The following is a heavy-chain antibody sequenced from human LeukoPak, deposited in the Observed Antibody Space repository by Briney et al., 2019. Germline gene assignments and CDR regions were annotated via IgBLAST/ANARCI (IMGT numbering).Heavy chain of an antibody. CDR3: ARPLDYYYYGMDV. V-gene: IGHV1-8*01. J-gene: IGHJ6*02. Sequence: GASVKVSCKASEYTFNGYDINWVRQATGQGLEWMGWMNPKTGNTGYAQKFQGRVTMTRNTSITTAYVELSSLTSEDTAVYYCARPLDYYYYGMDVWGQGTTVTVSS. CDR2: MNPKTGNT. CDR1: EYTFNGYD.